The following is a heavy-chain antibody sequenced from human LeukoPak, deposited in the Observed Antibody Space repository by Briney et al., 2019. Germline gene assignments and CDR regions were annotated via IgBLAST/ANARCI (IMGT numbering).Heavy chain of an antibody. Sequence: ASVKVSCKASGYTFTSYAMHWVRQAPGQRLEWMGWINAGNGNTKYSQKFQGRVTITRDTSASTAYMELSSLRSEDTAVYYCARAGTTVIDCDYWGQGTLVTVSS. CDR1: GYTFTSYA. V-gene: IGHV1-3*01. D-gene: IGHD4-17*01. J-gene: IGHJ4*02. CDR2: INAGNGNT. CDR3: ARAGTTVIDCDY.